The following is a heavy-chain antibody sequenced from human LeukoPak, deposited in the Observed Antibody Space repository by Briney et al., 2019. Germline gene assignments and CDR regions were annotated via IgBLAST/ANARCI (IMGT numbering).Heavy chain of an antibody. CDR2: IIPIFGTA. J-gene: IGHJ4*02. CDR1: GGTFSSYA. Sequence: SVKVSCKASGGTFSSYAISWVRQAPGQGLEWMGGIIPIFGTANYAQKFQGRVTITADESTSTAYMELSSLRSEDTAVYYCARVQCGGDCYLDYWGQGTLVTVSS. D-gene: IGHD2-21*01. V-gene: IGHV1-69*01. CDR3: ARVQCGGDCYLDY.